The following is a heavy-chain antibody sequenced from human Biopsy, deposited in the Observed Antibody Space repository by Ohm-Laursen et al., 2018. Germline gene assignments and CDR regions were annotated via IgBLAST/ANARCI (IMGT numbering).Heavy chain of an antibody. CDR2: ISANGATS. CDR1: GFRFDDYA. D-gene: IGHD3-3*01. Sequence: SLRLSCAASGFRFDDYAMSWVRQAPGKGPEWVSTISANGATSYYADSVKGRFTISRDNSKNTLYLQMNSVRADDTAIYYCAKGGSITIFGVVINNCFDPWGQGTRVTVSS. V-gene: IGHV3-23*01. J-gene: IGHJ5*02. CDR3: AKGGSITIFGVVINNCFDP.